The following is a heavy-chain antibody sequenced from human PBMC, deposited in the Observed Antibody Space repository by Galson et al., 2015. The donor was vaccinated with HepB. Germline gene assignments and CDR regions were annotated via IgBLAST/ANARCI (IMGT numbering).Heavy chain of an antibody. D-gene: IGHD4-23*01. Sequence: SLRLSCAASGFTFSSYLMHWVRQAPGKGLAWVSRIYSDGISINYADSVKGRFTISRDNAKNTLFLEMRSLRAEDTAVYYCAREGDYGGNFGYWGQGILVTVSS. CDR2: IYSDGISI. J-gene: IGHJ4*02. CDR1: GFTFSSYL. CDR3: AREGDYGGNFGY. V-gene: IGHV3-74*01.